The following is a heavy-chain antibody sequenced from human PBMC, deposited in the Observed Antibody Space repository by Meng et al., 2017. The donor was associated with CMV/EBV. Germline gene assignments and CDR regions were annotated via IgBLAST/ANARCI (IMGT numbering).Heavy chain of an antibody. D-gene: IGHD3-16*01. CDR1: DGSINSIGNY. V-gene: IGHV4-31*03. CDR3: ARGPGGYYFDY. Sequence: CHVSDGSINSIGNYWTWVRQYPEKGLEWLGFISYSGDTYYNPSLKSRLIISLDLSQNHFSLNLSSVTAADTALYYCARGPGGYYFDYWGQGTLVTVSS. J-gene: IGHJ4*02. CDR2: ISYSGDT.